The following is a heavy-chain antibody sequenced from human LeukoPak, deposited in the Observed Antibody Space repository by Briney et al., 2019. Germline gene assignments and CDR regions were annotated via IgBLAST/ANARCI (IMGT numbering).Heavy chain of an antibody. D-gene: IGHD2-21*01. CDR1: CYTLTHNG. CDR3: PSGGCAEY. Sequence: WASVKVSCKASCYTLTHNGISLVGQAPGQGLEWMGWISAYNGSTNYAQKLQGRVTMTTDTSTTTAYMELRSLRSDDTSVYYCPSGGCAEYWGQRTLVTVSS. J-gene: IGHJ4*02. CDR2: ISAYNGST. V-gene: IGHV1-18*01.